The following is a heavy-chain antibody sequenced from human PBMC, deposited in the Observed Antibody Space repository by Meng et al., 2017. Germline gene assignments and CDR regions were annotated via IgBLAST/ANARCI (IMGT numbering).Heavy chain of an antibody. CDR3: AREGPGIAVAGRGDFDY. V-gene: IGHV7-4-1*02. CDR2: INTNTGNP. Sequence: ASVKVSCKASGYTFTSYAMNWVRQAPGQGLEWMGWINTNTGNPTYAQGFTGRFVFSLDTSVSTAYLQISSLKAEDTAVYYCAREGPGIAVAGRGDFDYWGQGTRVTGSS. D-gene: IGHD6-19*01. J-gene: IGHJ4*02. CDR1: GYTFTSYA.